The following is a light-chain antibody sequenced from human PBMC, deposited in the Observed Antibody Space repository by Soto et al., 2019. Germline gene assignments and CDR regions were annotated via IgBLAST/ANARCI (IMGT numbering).Light chain of an antibody. CDR3: QQYNSYST. V-gene: IGKV1-39*01. J-gene: IGKJ1*01. CDR2: AES. Sequence: DIQMTQSPSTLSASVGDRVTITCRASQSISSYLNWYQQKPGKAPKLLIYAESSLQSGVPSRFSGSGSGTDFTLTISSLQPDDFATYYCQQYNSYSTVGQGTKVDIK. CDR1: QSISSY.